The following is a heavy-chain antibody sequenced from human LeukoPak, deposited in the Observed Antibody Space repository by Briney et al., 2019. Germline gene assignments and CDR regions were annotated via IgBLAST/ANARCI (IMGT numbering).Heavy chain of an antibody. J-gene: IGHJ4*02. Sequence: GGSLRLSCAASGFTFNTYWMHWFRQAPGKGLMWVARIYGDGNITNYADSVKGRFTISRDNAKNTLYLKMNSLRAQDTPVSYCAKGPTLYASGSYTYFHYWGQGTLVTVSS. V-gene: IGHV3-74*01. CDR2: IYGDGNIT. CDR3: AKGPTLYASGSYTYFHY. D-gene: IGHD3-10*01. CDR1: GFTFNTYW.